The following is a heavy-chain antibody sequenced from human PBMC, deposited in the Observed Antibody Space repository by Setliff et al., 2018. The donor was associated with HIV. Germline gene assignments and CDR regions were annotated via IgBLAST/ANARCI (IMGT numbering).Heavy chain of an antibody. Sequence: NPSETLSLTCTVSGGSISTSRYYWGWIRQPPGKGLEWIGSINYRGNTYYNPSLKSRAAISVGTSKNQISLKLSSVTAADTAVYYCASLDGSESPYIYYYYMDVWGKGTAVTVSS. D-gene: IGHD3-10*01. CDR3: ASLDGSESPYIYYYYMDV. CDR1: GGSISTSRYY. V-gene: IGHV4-39*01. J-gene: IGHJ6*03. CDR2: INYRGNT.